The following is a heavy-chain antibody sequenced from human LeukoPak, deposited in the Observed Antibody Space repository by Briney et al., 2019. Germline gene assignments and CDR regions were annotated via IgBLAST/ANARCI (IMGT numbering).Heavy chain of an antibody. Sequence: ASETLSLTCAVYGGSFSGYYWSWIRRPPGKGLEWIGEINHSGSTNYNPSLKSRVTISVDTSKNQFSLKLSSVTAADTAVYYCARRDYYGSGFEFDPWGQGTLVTVSS. CDR1: GGSFSGYY. CDR3: ARRDYYGSGFEFDP. CDR2: INHSGST. V-gene: IGHV4-34*01. J-gene: IGHJ5*02. D-gene: IGHD3-10*01.